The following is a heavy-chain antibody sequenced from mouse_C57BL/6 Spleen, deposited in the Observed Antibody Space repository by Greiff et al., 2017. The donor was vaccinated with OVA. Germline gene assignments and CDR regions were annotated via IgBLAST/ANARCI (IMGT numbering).Heavy chain of an antibody. CDR2: ISDGGSYT. CDR3: ARDRDGNYLDYFDY. D-gene: IGHD2-1*01. CDR1: GFTFSSYA. Sequence: EVKLMESGGGLVKPGGSLKLSCAASGFTFSSYAMSWVRQTPEKRLEWVATISDGGSYTYYPDNVKGRFTISRDNAKNNLYLQMSHLKSEDTAMDYCARDRDGNYLDYFDYWGKGTTLTVSS. V-gene: IGHV5-4*01. J-gene: IGHJ2*01.